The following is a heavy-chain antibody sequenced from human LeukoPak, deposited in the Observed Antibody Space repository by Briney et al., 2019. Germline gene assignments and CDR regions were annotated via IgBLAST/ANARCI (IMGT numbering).Heavy chain of an antibody. CDR2: ISGGGENI. V-gene: IGHV3-23*01. Sequence: TGGSLRLSCVASGFTFNDYAMTWVRQGPGKGLEWVSGISGGGENIYYADSVRGRFTISRDNSKNTVYLQMNSLRVEDTAVYYCASRIVGTPDYFDYWGQGTLVTVSS. CDR1: GFTFNDYA. CDR3: ASRIVGTPDYFDY. D-gene: IGHD1-26*01. J-gene: IGHJ4*02.